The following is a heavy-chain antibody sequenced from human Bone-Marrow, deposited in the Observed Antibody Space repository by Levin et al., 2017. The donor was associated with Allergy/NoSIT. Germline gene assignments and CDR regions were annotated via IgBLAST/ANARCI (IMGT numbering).Heavy chain of an antibody. CDR1: GGSISSYY. D-gene: IGHD6-13*01. CDR3: ASKYSSSWYPSGDYYYYMDV. Sequence: SETLSLTCTVSGGSISSYYWSWIRQPPGKGLEWIGYIYYSGSTNYNPSLKSRVTISVDTSKNQFSLKLSSVTAADTAVYYCASKYSSSWYPSGDYYYYMDVWGKGTTVTVSS. J-gene: IGHJ6*03. V-gene: IGHV4-59*01. CDR2: IYYSGST.